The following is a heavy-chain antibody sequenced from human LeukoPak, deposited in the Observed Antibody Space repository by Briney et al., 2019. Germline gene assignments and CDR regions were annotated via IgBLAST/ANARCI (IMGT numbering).Heavy chain of an antibody. D-gene: IGHD1-1*01. Sequence: ASVKVSCKASGYTFTSYGISWVRQAPGQGLEWMGWMNPNSGNTGYAQKFQGRVTMTRNTSISSAYMELSSLRSEDTAVYYCARGRGTEGWFDPWGQGTLVTVSS. V-gene: IGHV1-8*02. J-gene: IGHJ5*02. CDR1: GYTFTSYG. CDR3: ARGRGTEGWFDP. CDR2: MNPNSGNT.